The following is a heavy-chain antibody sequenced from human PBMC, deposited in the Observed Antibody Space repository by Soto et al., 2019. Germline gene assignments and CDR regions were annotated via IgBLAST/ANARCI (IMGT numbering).Heavy chain of an antibody. D-gene: IGHD4-17*01. V-gene: IGHV4-59*01. CDR2: IYYSGST. Sequence: SETLSLTCTVSGGSISSYYWSWIRQPPGKGLEWIGYIYYSGSTNYNPSLKSRVTISVDTSKNQFSPKLGSVTAADTAVYYCARTSGDYDYWGQGTLVTVSS. CDR3: ARTSGDYDY. CDR1: GGSISSYY. J-gene: IGHJ4*02.